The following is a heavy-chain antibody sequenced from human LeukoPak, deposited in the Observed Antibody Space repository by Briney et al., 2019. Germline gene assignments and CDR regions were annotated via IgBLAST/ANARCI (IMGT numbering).Heavy chain of an antibody. CDR1: RFTFNNYA. CDR3: AREVGYSDY. D-gene: IGHD5-12*01. CDR2: ISSDGTKK. J-gene: IGHJ4*02. Sequence: GRSLTLSCAASRFTFNNYAVNWVRQAPGKGLDWVAIISSDGTKKYYADSVTGRFTISRDNSKNTVLLQMNSLRDEDTAIYYCAREVGYSDYWGQGTLVTVSS. V-gene: IGHV3-30*04.